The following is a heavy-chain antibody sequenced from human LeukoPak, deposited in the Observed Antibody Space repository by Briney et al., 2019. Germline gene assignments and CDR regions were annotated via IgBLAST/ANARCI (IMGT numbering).Heavy chain of an antibody. Sequence: VASVKVSCKASGYTFTGYYMHWVRQAPGQGLEWMGWINPNSGGTNYAQKFQGRVTMTRDTSISTAYMELSRLRSDDMAVYYCARESYSSHRWGQGTLVTVSS. CDR2: INPNSGGT. CDR1: GYTFTGYY. J-gene: IGHJ4*02. D-gene: IGHD6-19*01. CDR3: ARESYSSHR. V-gene: IGHV1-2*02.